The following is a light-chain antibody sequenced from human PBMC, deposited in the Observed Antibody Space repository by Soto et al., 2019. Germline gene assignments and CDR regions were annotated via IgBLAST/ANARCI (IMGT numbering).Light chain of an antibody. CDR1: QSVGNN. CDR2: ATS. J-gene: IGKJ4*01. V-gene: IGKV3-15*01. CDR3: QQYSDWPLT. Sequence: EIVVTQSPATLSVSPGERATLSCRASQSVGNNFAWYQQKPGQAPRLLISATSTRATGVPARFSGSGSGTEFTLIISSLQSEDFAVYYCQQYSDWPLTFGGGTKVEIE.